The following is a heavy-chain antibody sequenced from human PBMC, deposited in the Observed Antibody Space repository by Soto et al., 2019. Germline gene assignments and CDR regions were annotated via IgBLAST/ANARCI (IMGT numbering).Heavy chain of an antibody. V-gene: IGHV4-59*12. J-gene: IGHJ5*02. CDR2: IYYRGTT. CDR1: NGSRNFYY. CDR3: TGVATAVPS. Sequence: SETLSLTCNVSNGSRNFYYWSWMRQPPGKELELIGNIYYRGTTNYNPSLQGRVTMSIDTSKNQFSLMLTSVSAADTAVYYCTGVATAVPSWGPGVLVTVSS. D-gene: IGHD6-13*01.